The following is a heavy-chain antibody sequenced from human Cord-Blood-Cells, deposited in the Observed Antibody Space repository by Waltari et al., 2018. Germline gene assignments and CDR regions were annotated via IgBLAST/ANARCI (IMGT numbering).Heavy chain of an antibody. D-gene: IGHD3-3*01. V-gene: IGHV4-34*01. CDR3: ARGLCLWTGYYNY. CDR1: GGSFSGYY. CDR2: INHSGST. Sequence: QVQLQQWRAGLLKPSENLSLTCAVYGGSFSGYYWSWIRQPPRKGLEWIREINHSGSTDSNPSLKSRVTISVDTSKNQFSLRLSSVTAADTAVYYCARGLCLWTGYYNYWGQGTLVTVSS. J-gene: IGHJ4*02.